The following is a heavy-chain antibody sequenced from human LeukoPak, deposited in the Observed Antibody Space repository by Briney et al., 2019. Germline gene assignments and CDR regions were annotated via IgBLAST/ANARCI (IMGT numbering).Heavy chain of an antibody. CDR2: IYHSGST. CDR1: GYSISSGYY. J-gene: IGHJ4*02. Sequence: SETLSLTCAVSGYSISSGYYWGWIRQPPGQGLEWIGSIYHSGSTYYNPSLKSRVTISVDTSKNQFSLNLSSVTAAGTAVYYCARWCRASCYYFHYGGRGTLVSVSS. V-gene: IGHV4-38-2*01. CDR3: ARWCRASCYYFHY. D-gene: IGHD2-2*01.